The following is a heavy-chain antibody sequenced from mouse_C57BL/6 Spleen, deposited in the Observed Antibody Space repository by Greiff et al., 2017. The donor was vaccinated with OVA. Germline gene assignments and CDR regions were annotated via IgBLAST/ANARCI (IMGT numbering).Heavy chain of an antibody. CDR1: GYTFTDYY. V-gene: IGHV1-19*01. J-gene: IGHJ4*01. Sequence: EVQLQQSGPVLVKPGASVKMSCKASGYTFTDYYMNWVKQSHGKSLEWIGVINPYNGGTSYNQKFKGKATLTVDKSSSTAYMELNSLTSEDSAVYYCAVTTPYAMDYWGQGTSVTVSS. CDR2: INPYNGGT. CDR3: AVTTPYAMDY. D-gene: IGHD2-3*01.